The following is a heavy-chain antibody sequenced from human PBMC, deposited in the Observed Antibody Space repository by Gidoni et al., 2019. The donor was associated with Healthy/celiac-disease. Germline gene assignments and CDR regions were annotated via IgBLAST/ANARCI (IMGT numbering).Heavy chain of an antibody. J-gene: IGHJ3*02. V-gene: IGHV5-51*01. Sequence: EVQLVQSGAEVKKPGESLKISCKGSGYSFTSYWIGWVRQMPGKGLEWMGIIYPGDSDTRYSPSFQGQVTISADKSISTAYLQWSSLKASDTAMYYCASATIYCSGGSCYSLGAFDIWGQGTMVTVSS. CDR1: GYSFTSYW. CDR2: IYPGDSDT. D-gene: IGHD2-15*01. CDR3: ASATIYCSGGSCYSLGAFDI.